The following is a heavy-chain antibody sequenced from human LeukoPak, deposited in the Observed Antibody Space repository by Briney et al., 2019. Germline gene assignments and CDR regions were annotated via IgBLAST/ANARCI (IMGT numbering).Heavy chain of an antibody. Sequence: PGGSLRLSCAASGFTFSTYWMTWVRQAPGKELEWVANIKQDGSEKYYVDSVKGRFTISRDNAKNSLYLQMNSLRAEDTAVYYCTSRWILGYWGQGTLVTVSS. D-gene: IGHD5-18*01. CDR1: GFTFSTYW. CDR3: TSRWILGY. J-gene: IGHJ4*02. CDR2: IKQDGSEK. V-gene: IGHV3-7*01.